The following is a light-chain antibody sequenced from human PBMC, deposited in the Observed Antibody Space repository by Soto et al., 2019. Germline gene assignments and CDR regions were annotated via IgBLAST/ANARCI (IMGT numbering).Light chain of an antibody. V-gene: IGKV1-5*03. CDR2: KAS. Sequence: DIQMTQSPSTLSASVGDRVTITCRASQSISSWLAWYQQKPGKAPKLLIYKASSLESGVPSRFSGSGSGTEFTLTISSLQPDDFATYYCQQYNSYWSFFGQGTKLEIK. J-gene: IGKJ2*01. CDR1: QSISSW. CDR3: QQYNSYWSF.